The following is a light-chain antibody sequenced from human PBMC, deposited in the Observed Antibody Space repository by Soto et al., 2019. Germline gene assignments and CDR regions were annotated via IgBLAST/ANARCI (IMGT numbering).Light chain of an antibody. CDR1: QSVGSA. CDR2: AAC. V-gene: IGKV3-15*01. J-gene: IGKJ4*01. Sequence: EIVMTQSPATLSVSPGETATLSCRASQSVGSAVAWYQHKPGQAPRLLIVAACIRATGVPGRFSGGGSGTEFTLTISSLQSEDFAVYYCQQYKNWPPLTFGGGTTVEIK. CDR3: QQYKNWPPLT.